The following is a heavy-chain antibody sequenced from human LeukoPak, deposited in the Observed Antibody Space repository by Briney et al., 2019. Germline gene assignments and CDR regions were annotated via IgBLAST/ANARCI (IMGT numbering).Heavy chain of an antibody. CDR1: GFTFSGYW. J-gene: IGHJ3*02. CDR3: ARGMGSSSYVLDI. Sequence: GGSLRLSCAASGFTFSGYWMHWVRQAPGKGLVWVSRTNKEGTGTTYADSVRGRFTISRDNAKNALLLQMNSLRAEDTAVYYCARGMGSSSYVLDIWGQGTLVTVSS. CDR2: TNKEGTGT. D-gene: IGHD2-15*01. V-gene: IGHV3-74*01.